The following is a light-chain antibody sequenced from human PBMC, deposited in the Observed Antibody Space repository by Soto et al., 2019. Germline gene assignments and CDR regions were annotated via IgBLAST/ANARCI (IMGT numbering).Light chain of an antibody. CDR2: EVS. CDR3: SSYAGSLYV. J-gene: IGLJ1*01. V-gene: IGLV2-23*02. Sequence: QSVLTQPASVSGSPGQSITISCTGTSSDVGSYNLVSWYQQHPGKAPKLMIYEVSKRPSGVSNRFSGSKSGNTASLTISGLQAEDEADYYCSSYAGSLYVFGTGTKVTVL. CDR1: SSDVGSYNL.